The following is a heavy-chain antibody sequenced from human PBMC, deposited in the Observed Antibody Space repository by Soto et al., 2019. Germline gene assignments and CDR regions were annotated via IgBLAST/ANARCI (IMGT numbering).Heavy chain of an antibody. J-gene: IGHJ6*02. CDR3: AREMTIFGVAPGGGVDV. Sequence: LSLTCAVSGGSINTFYFSWSWIRQPPGRGLEWIGSIYQSGRTYYIPSLKSRVTMSLEKSKNQFSLKINSVVAADTAIYYCAREMTIFGVAPGGGVDVWGQGTTVTVSS. V-gene: IGHV4-30-2*01. CDR1: GGSINTFYFS. D-gene: IGHD3-3*01. CDR2: IYQSGRT.